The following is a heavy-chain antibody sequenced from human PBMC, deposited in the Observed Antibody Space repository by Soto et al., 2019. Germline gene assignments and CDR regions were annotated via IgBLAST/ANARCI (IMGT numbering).Heavy chain of an antibody. Sequence: GGSLRLSCVVSGFTFSEYGMSWVRQAPGKGLEWVSGISATTGSTYYADSVRGRFTISRDNSKNTLYLQMNSLRAEDTAVYYCARERVSMIVVVMTNWGQGTMVTVSS. J-gene: IGHJ3*01. CDR3: ARERVSMIVVVMTN. CDR2: ISATTGST. CDR1: GFTFSEYG. D-gene: IGHD3-22*01. V-gene: IGHV3-23*01.